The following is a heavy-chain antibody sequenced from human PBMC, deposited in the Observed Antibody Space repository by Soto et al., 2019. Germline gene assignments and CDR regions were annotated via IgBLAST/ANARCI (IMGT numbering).Heavy chain of an antibody. CDR3: ARHERLHYAFDI. D-gene: IGHD2-15*01. Sequence: SETLSLTCTVSGDSISSSGYYWGWIRQPPGKGLEWIGSIYYSRSTYYNPSLKSRVTISVDTSKNQFSLKLSSVTAADTAVYYCARHERLHYAFDIWGQGTMVTVSS. V-gene: IGHV4-39*01. J-gene: IGHJ3*02. CDR2: IYYSRST. CDR1: GDSISSSGYY.